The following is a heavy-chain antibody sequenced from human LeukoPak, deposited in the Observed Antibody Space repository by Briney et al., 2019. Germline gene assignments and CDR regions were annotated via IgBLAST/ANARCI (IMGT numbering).Heavy chain of an antibody. Sequence: GSLRPSCAASGFTFSSYAMHWVRQAPGKGLEWVAVISYDGSNKYYADSVKGRFTISRDNSKNTLYLQMNSLRAEDTAVYYCARDPGIAAAVFYFDYWGQGTLVTVSS. CDR2: ISYDGSNK. CDR3: ARDPGIAAAVFYFDY. V-gene: IGHV3-30-3*01. CDR1: GFTFSSYA. J-gene: IGHJ4*02. D-gene: IGHD6-13*01.